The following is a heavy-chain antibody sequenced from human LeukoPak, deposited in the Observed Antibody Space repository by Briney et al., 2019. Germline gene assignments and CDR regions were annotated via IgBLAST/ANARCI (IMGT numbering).Heavy chain of an antibody. V-gene: IGHV1-2*02. J-gene: IGHJ4*02. CDR1: GYTFTGYY. CDR2: INPNSAGT. Sequence: ASLKVSCKASGYTFTGYYMHWVRQAPGQGLEWMGWINPNSAGTNYAQKFQGRVTMTRDTSISTAYMELSRLRSDDTAVYYCVADCSSTSCYVSDYWGQGTLVTVST. CDR3: VADCSSTSCYVSDY. D-gene: IGHD2-2*01.